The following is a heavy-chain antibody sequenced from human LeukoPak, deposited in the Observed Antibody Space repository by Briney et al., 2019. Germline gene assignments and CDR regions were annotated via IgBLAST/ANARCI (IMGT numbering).Heavy chain of an antibody. J-gene: IGHJ4*02. CDR3: AKVTVCFGCYFDY. D-gene: IGHD3-10*02. CDR1: GYTFSSHG. Sequence: GGSLRLSCAASGYTFSSHGMTWVRQAPGKGLEWVSTINGPGDNPYYAETVKGRFTISRDNSRNTVYLQMNNLRADDTAIYYCAKVTVCFGCYFDYWGQGILVTVSS. CDR2: INGPGDNP. V-gene: IGHV3-23*01.